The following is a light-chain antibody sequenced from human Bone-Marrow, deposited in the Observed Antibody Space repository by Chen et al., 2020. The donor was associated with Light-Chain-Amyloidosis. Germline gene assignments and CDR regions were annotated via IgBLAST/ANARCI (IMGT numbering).Light chain of an antibody. CDR2: DDS. CDR1: NIGSTS. CDR3: QVWDRSSDRPV. J-gene: IGLJ3*02. Sequence: SYVLTQPSSVSVAPGQTATIACGGNNIGSTSVYWYQQTPGQAPLLVVYDDSDRPSGIPERLSGSNSGNTATLTIRRVEAGDEADYYCQVWDRSSDRPVFGGGTKLTVL. V-gene: IGLV3-21*02.